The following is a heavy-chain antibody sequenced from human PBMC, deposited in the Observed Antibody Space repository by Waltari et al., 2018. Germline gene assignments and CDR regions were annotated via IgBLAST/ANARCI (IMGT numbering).Heavy chain of an antibody. V-gene: IGHV3-74*01. CDR2: MNSDGSST. Sequence: EVQLVESGGGLVQPGGSLRLSCAASGFTFSSYWMKGVRQAPGKGRVGVSRMNSDGSSTSYADSVKGRFTISRDNAKNTLYLQMNSLRAEDTAVYYCARDGALDAFDIWGQGTMVTVSS. J-gene: IGHJ3*02. D-gene: IGHD4-17*01. CDR1: GFTFSSYW. CDR3: ARDGALDAFDI.